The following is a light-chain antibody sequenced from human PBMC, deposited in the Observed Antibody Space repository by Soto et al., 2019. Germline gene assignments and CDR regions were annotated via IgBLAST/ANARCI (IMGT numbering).Light chain of an antibody. CDR3: CSYAGSYTYV. CDR1: ISDVGGYDY. J-gene: IGLJ1*01. CDR2: DVS. V-gene: IGLV2-11*01. Sequence: QSVLTQPRSVSGSPGQSVTISCTGTISDVGGYDYVSRYQQHPGKAPKLLISDVSKRPSGVPDRFSGSKSGNTASLTISGLQAEDEADYYCCSYAGSYTYVFGTGTKVKVL.